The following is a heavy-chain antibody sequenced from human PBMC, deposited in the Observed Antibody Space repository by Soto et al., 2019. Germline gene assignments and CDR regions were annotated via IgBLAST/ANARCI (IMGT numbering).Heavy chain of an antibody. Sequence: ETLSLTCTVSGGSISSYYWSWIRQPPGKGLEWIGYIYYSGSTNYNPSLKSRVTISVDTSKNQFSLKLSSVTAADTAVYYCARLLVDTAMVYYYYYMDVWGKGTTVTV. J-gene: IGHJ6*03. D-gene: IGHD5-18*01. CDR1: GGSISSYY. CDR3: ARLLVDTAMVYYYYYMDV. V-gene: IGHV4-59*08. CDR2: IYYSGST.